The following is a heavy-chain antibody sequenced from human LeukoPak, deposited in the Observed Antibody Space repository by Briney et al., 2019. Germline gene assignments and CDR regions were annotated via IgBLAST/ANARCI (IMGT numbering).Heavy chain of an antibody. V-gene: IGHV1-8*03. CDR1: GYTFTSYD. Sequence: GASVKVSCKASGYTFTSYDINWVRQATGQGLEWMGWMNPNSGNTGYAQKFQGRVTITRNPSISTAYMELSSLRSEDTAVYYCARAPRITMVRGVIYWFDPWGQGTLVTVSS. CDR2: MNPNSGNT. D-gene: IGHD3-10*01. CDR3: ARAPRITMVRGVIYWFDP. J-gene: IGHJ5*02.